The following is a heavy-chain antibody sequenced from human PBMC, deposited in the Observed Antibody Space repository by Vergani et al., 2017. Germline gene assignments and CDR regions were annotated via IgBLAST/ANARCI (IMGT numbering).Heavy chain of an antibody. V-gene: IGHV3-30*03. CDR1: GFTFSSYG. J-gene: IGHJ3*02. Sequence: QVQLVESGGGVVQPGRSLRLSCAASGFTFSSYGMHWVRQAPGKGLEWVAVISYDGSNKYYADSVKGRFTISRDNSKNTLYLQMNSLRAEDTAVYYCATLNHDAFDIWGQGTMVTVSS. CDR2: ISYDGSNK. D-gene: IGHD1-14*01. CDR3: ATLNHDAFDI.